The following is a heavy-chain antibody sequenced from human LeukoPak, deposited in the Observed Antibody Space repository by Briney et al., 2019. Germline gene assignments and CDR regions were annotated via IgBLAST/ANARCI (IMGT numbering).Heavy chain of an antibody. CDR3: AREGDPPGFYYYHHLDV. CDR2: ISSGSSFQ. V-gene: IGHV3-21*01. CDR1: GFDFSIYA. J-gene: IGHJ6*03. Sequence: NPGGSLRLSCAASGFDFSIYAIDWVRQAPGRGLEWVSSISSGSSFQNYADSVKGRFTISRDNAKNSVYLQMNRLRDEDTAVYFCAREGDPPGFYYYHHLDVWGKGTTVTVSS. D-gene: IGHD3-16*01.